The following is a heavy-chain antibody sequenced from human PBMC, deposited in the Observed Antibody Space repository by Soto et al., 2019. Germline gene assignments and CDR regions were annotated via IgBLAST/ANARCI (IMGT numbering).Heavy chain of an antibody. V-gene: IGHV3-48*03. CDR1: GFTFSSYE. D-gene: IGHD2-8*01. CDR2: ISSSCSTI. CDR3: ARDRSNGWFDP. J-gene: IGHJ5*02. Sequence: XGSLRLSCAACGFTFSSYEMNWVLQAPGKGLEWVSYISSSCSTIYYAGSVKGRFTISRDNAKNSLYLQMNSLRAEDTAVYYCARDRSNGWFDPWGQGTLVTVSS.